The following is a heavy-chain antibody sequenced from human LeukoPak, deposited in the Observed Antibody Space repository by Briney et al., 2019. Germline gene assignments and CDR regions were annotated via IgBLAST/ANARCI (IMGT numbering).Heavy chain of an antibody. D-gene: IGHD3-10*01. CDR2: IYYSGST. CDR3: AREASLRGIHTPYYFDY. V-gene: IGHV4-59*01. CDR1: GGSISGYY. J-gene: IGHJ4*02. Sequence: PSETLSLTCTLSGGSISGYYWSWIRQPPGKGVEWIGYIYYSGSTNYNPSLKSRVTISVDTSKNQFSLKLSSVTAADTAVYYCAREASLRGIHTPYYFDYWGQGTLVTVSS.